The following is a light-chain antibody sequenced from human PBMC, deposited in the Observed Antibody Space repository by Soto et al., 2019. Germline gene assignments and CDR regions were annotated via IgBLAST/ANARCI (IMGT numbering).Light chain of an antibody. Sequence: EIVMTQSPATLSVSPGERATLSCRASQSVSSNLAWYQQKPGQAPRLLIYGASTSDTGIPARFSGSGSGTEFTLTISSLQSEDFAVYYCQQYNNWPPYTFGQGTKLEIK. CDR1: QSVSSN. CDR2: GAS. V-gene: IGKV3-15*01. J-gene: IGKJ2*01. CDR3: QQYNNWPPYT.